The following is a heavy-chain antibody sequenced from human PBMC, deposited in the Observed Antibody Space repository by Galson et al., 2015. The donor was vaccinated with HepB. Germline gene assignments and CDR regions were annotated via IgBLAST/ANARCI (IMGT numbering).Heavy chain of an antibody. V-gene: IGHV1-24*01. Sequence: SVKVSCKVSGYILTDFSMHWVRQAPGGRLEWLGGFDPENSETIYAQKFRGRVTMTEDASTDTAYMQLSRLRSEDTAIYYYAISNYVFNSGLFDYWGQGTLVTVSS. D-gene: IGHD3-16*01. CDR3: AISNYVFNSGLFDY. CDR1: GYILTDFS. J-gene: IGHJ4*02. CDR2: FDPENSET.